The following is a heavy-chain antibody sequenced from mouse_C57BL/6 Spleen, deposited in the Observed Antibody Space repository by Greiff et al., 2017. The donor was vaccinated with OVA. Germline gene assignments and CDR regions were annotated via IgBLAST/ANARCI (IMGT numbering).Heavy chain of an antibody. D-gene: IGHD2-4*01. J-gene: IGHJ1*03. V-gene: IGHV5-6*01. CDR1: GFTFSSYG. Sequence: VQLKESGGDLVKPGGSLKLSCAASGFTFSSYGMSWVRQTPDKRLEWVATISSGGSYTYYPDSVKGRFTISRDNAKNTLYLQMSSLKSEDTAMYYCARHDDYDGYFDVWGTGTTVTVSS. CDR2: ISSGGSYT. CDR3: ARHDDYDGYFDV.